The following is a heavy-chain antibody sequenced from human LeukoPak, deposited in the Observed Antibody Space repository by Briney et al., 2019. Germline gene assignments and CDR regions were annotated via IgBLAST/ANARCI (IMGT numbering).Heavy chain of an antibody. V-gene: IGHV3-30*03. CDR2: ISYDGSNK. CDR1: GFTFSSYG. CDR3: ARVGFMDSSGYYYLSLDY. J-gene: IGHJ4*02. D-gene: IGHD3-22*01. Sequence: GRSLRLSCAASGFTFSSYGMHWVRQAPGKGLEWVAVISYDGSNKCYADSVKGRFTISRDNSKNTLYLQMNSLRAEDTAVYYCARVGFMDSSGYYYLSLDYWGQGTLVTVSS.